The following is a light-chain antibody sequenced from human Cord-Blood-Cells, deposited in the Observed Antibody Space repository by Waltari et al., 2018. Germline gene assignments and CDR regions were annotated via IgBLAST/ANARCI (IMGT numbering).Light chain of an antibody. V-gene: IGLV2-23*01. CDR1: SSDVGSYNL. CDR3: CSYAGSSTWV. J-gene: IGLJ3*02. CDR2: EGS. Sequence: QSALTQPASVSGSPGPSITISCTGTSSDVGSYNLVSWYQQHPGQAPKLMIYEGSKRPSGVSNRFSGSKSGNTASLTTSGLQAEDEADYYCCSYAGSSTWVFGGGTKLTVL.